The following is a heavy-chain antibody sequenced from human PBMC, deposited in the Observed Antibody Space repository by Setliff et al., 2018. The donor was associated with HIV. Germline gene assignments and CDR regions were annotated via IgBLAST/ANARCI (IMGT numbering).Heavy chain of an antibody. CDR1: GYTFTGYY. Sequence: ASVKVSCKASGYTFTGYYMHWVRQAPGQGLEWMGWINPNSGGTNYAQKFQGRVTMTRDTSISTAYMELSRLRSEDTAVYYCAKELSYCSGYPLGYWGQGTQVTVSS. D-gene: IGHD2-15*01. CDR3: AKELSYCSGYPLGY. J-gene: IGHJ4*02. V-gene: IGHV1-2*02. CDR2: INPNSGGT.